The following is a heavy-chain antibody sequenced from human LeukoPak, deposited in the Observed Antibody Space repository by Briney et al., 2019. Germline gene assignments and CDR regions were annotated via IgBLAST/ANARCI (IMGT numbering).Heavy chain of an antibody. CDR2: IRYDGSTK. V-gene: IGHV3-30*02. J-gene: IGHJ4*02. D-gene: IGHD6-19*01. CDR3: ARGPRGSGWSFFDY. CDR1: EFTFSSYG. Sequence: GGSLRLSCTASEFTFSSYGMHWVRQAPGKGLEWVAFIRYDGSTKYYTNSVKGRFTISRDNSKNTMYLQMNSLRAEDTAVNYCARGPRGSGWSFFDYWGQGTLVTVSS.